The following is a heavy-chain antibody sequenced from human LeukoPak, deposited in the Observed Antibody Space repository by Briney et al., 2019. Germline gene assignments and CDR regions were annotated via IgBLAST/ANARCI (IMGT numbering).Heavy chain of an antibody. CDR1: GGSISTYY. Sequence: LETLSLTCAVSGGSISTYYWNWIRQPPGKGLEWIGYIYHSGSTNYNPSLQSRVTISVDTSKNQFSLNLNSVTAADTAVYYCARGGAARLHFQNWGQGTLVTVSS. CDR2: IYHSGST. D-gene: IGHD6-6*01. J-gene: IGHJ1*01. V-gene: IGHV4-59*01. CDR3: ARGGAARLHFQN.